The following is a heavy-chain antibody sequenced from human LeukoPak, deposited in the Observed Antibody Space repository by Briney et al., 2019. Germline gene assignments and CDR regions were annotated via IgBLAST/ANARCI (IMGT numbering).Heavy chain of an antibody. V-gene: IGHV3-48*04. CDR3: ASEFFDY. CDR2: ISSSSSSI. Sequence: GGSLKLSCAASGFIYKNYDMSWVRQAPGKGLEWVSYISSSSSSIYYADSVKGRFTISRDNAKNSLYLQMNSLRAEDTAVYYCASEFFDYWGQGTLVTVSS. J-gene: IGHJ4*02. CDR1: GFIYKNYD.